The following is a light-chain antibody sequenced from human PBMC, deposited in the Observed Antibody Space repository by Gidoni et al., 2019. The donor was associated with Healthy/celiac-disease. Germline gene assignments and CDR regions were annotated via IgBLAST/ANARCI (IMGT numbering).Light chain of an antibody. CDR2: LGS. V-gene: IGKV2-28*01. Sequence: IVMTQSPLSLPVTPGEPAFIPCRSSLSLLHSNGYNYLDWYLQNPGQSPQLLIYLGSNRASGVPDRFSGSGSGTDFTLKSSRVEAEDVGVYYCMQALQTPPYTFGQGTKLEIK. CDR1: LSLLHSNGYNY. J-gene: IGKJ2*01. CDR3: MQALQTPPYT.